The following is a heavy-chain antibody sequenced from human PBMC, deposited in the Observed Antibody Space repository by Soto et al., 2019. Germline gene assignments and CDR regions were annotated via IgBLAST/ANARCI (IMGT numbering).Heavy chain of an antibody. CDR3: ARAQWGVVAAPPYYYYGMDV. Sequence: GGSLRLSCAASGFTFSSYAMHWVRQAPGKGLEWVAVISYDGSNKYYADSVKGRFTISRDNSKNTLYLQMNSLRAEDTAVYYCARAQWGVVAAPPYYYYGMDVWGQGTTVTVSS. J-gene: IGHJ6*02. V-gene: IGHV3-30-3*01. CDR1: GFTFSSYA. CDR2: ISYDGSNK. D-gene: IGHD2-15*01.